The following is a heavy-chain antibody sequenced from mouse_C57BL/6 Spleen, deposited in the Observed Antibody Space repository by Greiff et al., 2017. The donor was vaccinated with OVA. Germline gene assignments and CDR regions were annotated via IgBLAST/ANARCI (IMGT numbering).Heavy chain of an antibody. CDR3: AKHQYNTTGYGDMDY. CDR1: GYTFTSYW. D-gene: IGHD1-1*01. Sequence: VQLQQSGAELAKPGASVKLSCKASGYTFTSYWMHWVKQRPGQGLEWIGYINPSSGYIKYNQKFKDKATLTADKSSSTAYMQLSSLTYEDSAVYYCAKHQYNTTGYGDMDYWGQGTTVTVSS. J-gene: IGHJ4*01. V-gene: IGHV1-7*01. CDR2: INPSSGYI.